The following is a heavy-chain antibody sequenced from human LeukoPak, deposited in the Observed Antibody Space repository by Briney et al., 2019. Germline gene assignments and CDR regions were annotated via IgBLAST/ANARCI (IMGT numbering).Heavy chain of an antibody. J-gene: IGHJ4*02. Sequence: GGSLRLSCAASGFTFIDYAMNWVRQAPGKGLLWVSSISGSGGPTYYADSVKGRFTISRDNSKNTLYLQMNSLRAEDTAVYYCAKDQTTVTTPIDYWGQGTLVTVSS. CDR2: ISGSGGPT. D-gene: IGHD4-17*01. V-gene: IGHV3-23*01. CDR1: GFTFIDYA. CDR3: AKDQTTVTTPIDY.